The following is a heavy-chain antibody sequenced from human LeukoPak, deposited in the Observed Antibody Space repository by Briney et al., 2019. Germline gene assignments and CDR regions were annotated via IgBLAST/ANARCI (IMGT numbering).Heavy chain of an antibody. CDR3: AKDGRYSSGLFDY. CDR2: ISSSSSYI. V-gene: IGHV3-21*01. CDR1: GFTFSSYS. D-gene: IGHD6-25*01. J-gene: IGHJ4*02. Sequence: GGSLRLSCAASGFTFSSYSMSWVRQAPGKGLEWVSSISSSSSYIYYADSVKGRFTISRDNAKNSLYLQMNSLRAEDTAVYYCAKDGRYSSGLFDYWGQGTLVTVSS.